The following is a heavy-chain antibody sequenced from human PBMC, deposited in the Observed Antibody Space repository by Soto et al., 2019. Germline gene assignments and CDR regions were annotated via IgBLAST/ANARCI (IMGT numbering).Heavy chain of an antibody. V-gene: IGHV3-9*01. CDR3: AKSTGGTANGMGV. D-gene: IGHD2-8*02. J-gene: IGHJ6*02. CDR1: GFSFYYYA. Sequence: GGSLRLSCAASGFSFYYYAMHWVRQAPGKGLERVSGISWNSGTIGYADSVKGRFTISRDNAKNSLYLQMNSLRAEDTALYYCAKSTGGTANGMGVWGQGTTVTV. CDR2: ISWNSGTI.